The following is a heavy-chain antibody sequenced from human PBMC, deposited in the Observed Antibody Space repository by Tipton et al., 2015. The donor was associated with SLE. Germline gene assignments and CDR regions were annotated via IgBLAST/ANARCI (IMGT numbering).Heavy chain of an antibody. D-gene: IGHD2-2*01. CDR3: AKDREYQTLRFYYYGMDV. CDR2: ISYDGRIE. Sequence: RSLRLSCAASGFIFSSYGMHWVRQAPGKGLEWVAVISYDGRIEYDADSVKGRFTISRDNSKNTLYLQMNSLRPEDTAVYYCAKDREYQTLRFYYYGMDVWGQGTTVTVSS. V-gene: IGHV3-30*18. CDR1: GFIFSSYG. J-gene: IGHJ6*02.